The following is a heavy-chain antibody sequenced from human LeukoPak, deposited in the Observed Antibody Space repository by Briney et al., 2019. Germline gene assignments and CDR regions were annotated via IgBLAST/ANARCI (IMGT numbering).Heavy chain of an antibody. V-gene: IGHV4-34*01. CDR2: INHSGST. J-gene: IGHJ4*02. CDR3: ARIVRYGDFSSPQYYFDY. Sequence: SETLSLTCAVYGGSFSGYYWSWIRQPPGKGLEWIGEINHSGSTNYNPSLKSRVTISVDTSKNQFSLKLSSVTAADTAVYYCARIVRYGDFSSPQYYFDYWGQGTLVTVSS. CDR1: GGSFSGYY. D-gene: IGHD4-17*01.